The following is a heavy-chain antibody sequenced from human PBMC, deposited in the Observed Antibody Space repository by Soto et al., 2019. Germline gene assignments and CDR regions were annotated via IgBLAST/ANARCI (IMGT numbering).Heavy chain of an antibody. CDR1: GGTFSSYA. Sequence: SVKVSCKASGGTFSSYAISWVRQAPGQGLEWMGGIIPIFGTANYAQKFQGRVTITADESTSTAYMELSSLRSEDTAVYYCARDPIPVYSNYVYFDYWGQGTLVTVSS. J-gene: IGHJ4*02. V-gene: IGHV1-69*13. CDR2: IIPIFGTA. D-gene: IGHD4-4*01. CDR3: ARDPIPVYSNYVYFDY.